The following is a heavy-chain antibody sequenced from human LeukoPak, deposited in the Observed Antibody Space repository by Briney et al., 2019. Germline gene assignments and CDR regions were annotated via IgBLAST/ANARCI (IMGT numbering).Heavy chain of an antibody. CDR3: ATDPHVQLWETFDM. J-gene: IGHJ3*02. CDR2: IGSSGRDI. CDR1: GFTFSTYN. V-gene: IGHV3-21*01. D-gene: IGHD5-18*01. Sequence: GGSLRLSCAASGFTFSTYNMHWVRQAPGKGLEWVGFIGSSGRDIYYADSLKGRFTVARDSAKNSLYLQMNSLRAEDTAVYYCATDPHVQLWETFDMWGQGTMVTVSS.